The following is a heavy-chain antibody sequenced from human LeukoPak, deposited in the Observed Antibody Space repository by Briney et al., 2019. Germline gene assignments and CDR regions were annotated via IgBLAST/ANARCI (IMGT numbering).Heavy chain of an antibody. D-gene: IGHD1-26*01. CDR2: IKQDGSEK. J-gene: IGHJ4*02. Sequence: GGSLRLSCAAPGFTFSSYWMSWVRQAPGKGLEWVDNIKQDGSEKYYVDSVKGRFTISRDNAKNSLYLQMNSLRAEDTAVYYCARGGSGSYSCWGQGTLVTVSS. CDR1: GFTFSSYW. V-gene: IGHV3-7*01. CDR3: ARGGSGSYSC.